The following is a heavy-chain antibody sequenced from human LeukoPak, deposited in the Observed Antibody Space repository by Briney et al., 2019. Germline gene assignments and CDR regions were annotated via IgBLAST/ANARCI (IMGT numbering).Heavy chain of an antibody. CDR2: IWYDGSNQ. J-gene: IGHJ4*02. D-gene: IGHD6-13*01. CDR1: GFTFSSYG. CDR3: AKERYVAAAGTILSFDS. Sequence: PGGSLRLSCVASGFTFSSYGMHWVRQAPGKGLEWVTIIWYDGSNQDYADSVKGRFTISRDNSKNTLYLQMSSLRAEDTAVYYCAKERYVAAAGTILSFDSWGQGTLVTVSS. V-gene: IGHV3-33*06.